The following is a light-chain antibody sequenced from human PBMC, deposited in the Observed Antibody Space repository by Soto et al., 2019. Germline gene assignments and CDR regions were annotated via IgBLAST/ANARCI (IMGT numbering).Light chain of an antibody. Sequence: QSALTQPRSVSGSPGQSVAISCTGTSSDVGGYNYVSWYQQHPGKANKPMIYDVTQRPSGVPDRFSGSKSGNTASLTISGLQAEDEADYYCCSYAGSYVVFGGGTKVTVL. CDR1: SSDVGGYNY. CDR2: DVT. V-gene: IGLV2-11*01. J-gene: IGLJ2*01. CDR3: CSYAGSYVV.